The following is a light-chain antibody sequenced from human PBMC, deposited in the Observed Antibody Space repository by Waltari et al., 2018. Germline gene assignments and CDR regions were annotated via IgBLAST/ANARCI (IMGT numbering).Light chain of an antibody. CDR3: QHYLRLPVT. J-gene: IGKJ1*01. CDR1: ESVSRD. CDR2: GAS. V-gene: IGKV3-20*01. Sequence: SVRASESVSRDVAWYQQKPGQAPRLLIYGASNRDTGIPDRFSGSGSGTDFSLTISSLEPEDFAVYYCQHYLRLPVTFGQGTKVEVK.